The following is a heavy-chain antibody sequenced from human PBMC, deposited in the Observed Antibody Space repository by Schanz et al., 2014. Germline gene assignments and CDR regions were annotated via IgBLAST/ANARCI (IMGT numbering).Heavy chain of an antibody. V-gene: IGHV3-30*04. J-gene: IGHJ4*02. Sequence: QVQVVESGGGVVQPGRSLRLSCAASGFTFSNYAMHWVRQAPGKGLEWVAVVSYDGSNRDYGDSVRGRFTISRDNSKNTLYLQMNSLRVEDPAVYYGAGRKRWKVWGVDPFDYWGQGTLVTVSS. CDR1: GFTFSNYA. CDR3: AGRKRWKVWGVDPFDY. D-gene: IGHD3-10*01. CDR2: VSYDGSNR.